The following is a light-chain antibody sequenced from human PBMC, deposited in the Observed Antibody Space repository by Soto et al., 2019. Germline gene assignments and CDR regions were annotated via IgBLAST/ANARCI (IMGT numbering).Light chain of an antibody. CDR1: NSNIGSNT. V-gene: IGLV1-44*01. J-gene: IGLJ1*01. Sequence: QSVLTQPHSASGTPGQRVTISCSGSNSNIGSNTVNWYQQLPGTAPKLLIYSNNQRPSGVPDRFSGSKSGTSASLAISGLQSDDFFNYYWAAWNDTLNGYVFVTVTIVTVL. CDR3: AAWNDTLNGYV. CDR2: SNN.